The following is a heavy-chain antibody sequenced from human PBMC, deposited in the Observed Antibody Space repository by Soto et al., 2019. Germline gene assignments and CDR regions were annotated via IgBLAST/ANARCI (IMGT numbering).Heavy chain of an antibody. CDR2: IHYSGSI. CDR3: AREDDGGDRAYYGLDV. CDR1: GGSISTDHYH. D-gene: IGHD2-21*02. V-gene: IGHV4-30-4*01. J-gene: IGHJ6*02. Sequence: QVQLQESGPGLVRPSQTLSLTCTVSGGSISTDHYHWTWIRQTPGQGLEWIGYIHYSGSIHFNPSLQSRFSMSVDTAKNLLSLKLSSVTAADTAVYFCAREDDGGDRAYYGLDVWGQGTTVTVSS.